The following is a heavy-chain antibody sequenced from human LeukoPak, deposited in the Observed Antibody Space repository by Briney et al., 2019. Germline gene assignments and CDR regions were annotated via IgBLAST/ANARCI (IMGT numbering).Heavy chain of an antibody. Sequence: SETLSLTCAVYGGSFNGYYWSWIRQPPGKGLEWIGEIDHSGSTNYNPSLKSRVTISVDTSKNQFSLKLSSVTAADTAVYYCARGRGGLDYWGQGTLVTVSS. V-gene: IGHV4-34*01. CDR1: GGSFNGYY. CDR2: IDHSGST. D-gene: IGHD3-16*01. CDR3: ARGRGGLDY. J-gene: IGHJ4*02.